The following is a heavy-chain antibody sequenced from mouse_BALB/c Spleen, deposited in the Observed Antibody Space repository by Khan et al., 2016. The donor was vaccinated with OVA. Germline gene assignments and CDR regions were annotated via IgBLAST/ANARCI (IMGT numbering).Heavy chain of an antibody. J-gene: IGHJ3*02. CDR2: ISSDGDYT. CDR3: ARSPYGNFGY. Sequence: EVELVESGGGLVKPGGSLKLSCEVSGFTFSTYAMSWVRQNSEKRLEWVASISSDGDYTFYLDSVKGRFTISRDNAKNTLYLEMSSLRSDDTAMFYCARSPYGNFGYRGQGTLVTVSA. V-gene: IGHV5-9-3*01. CDR1: GFTFSTYA. D-gene: IGHD2-1*01.